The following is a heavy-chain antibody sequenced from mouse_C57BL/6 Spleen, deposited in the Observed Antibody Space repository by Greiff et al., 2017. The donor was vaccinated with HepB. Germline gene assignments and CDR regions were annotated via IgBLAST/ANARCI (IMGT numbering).Heavy chain of an antibody. CDR1: GYTFTSYG. J-gene: IGHJ4*01. Sequence: QVQLKQSGAELARPGASVKLSCKASGYTFTSYGISWVKQRTGQGLEWIGEIYPRSGNTYYNEKFKGKATLTADKSSSTAYMELRSLTSEDSAVYFCARSHYGSSYNYAMDYWGQGTSVTVSS. D-gene: IGHD1-1*01. CDR3: ARSHYGSSYNYAMDY. V-gene: IGHV1-81*01. CDR2: IYPRSGNT.